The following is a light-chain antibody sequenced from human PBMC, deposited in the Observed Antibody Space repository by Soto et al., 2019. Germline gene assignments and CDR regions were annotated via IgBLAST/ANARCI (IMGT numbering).Light chain of an antibody. CDR2: DAS. CDR3: QQRFNWLT. Sequence: EIVLTQSPATLSLSPGERATLSCRASQSVSSYLAWYQQKPGQAPSLLIYDASNRATGIPARFSGSGSVTDFTLTSSSLEAEDFAVYYCQQRFNWLTFGGGTKVEIK. CDR1: QSVSSY. V-gene: IGKV3-11*01. J-gene: IGKJ4*01.